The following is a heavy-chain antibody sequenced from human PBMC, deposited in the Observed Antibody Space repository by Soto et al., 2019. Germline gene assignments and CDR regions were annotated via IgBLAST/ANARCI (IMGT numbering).Heavy chain of an antibody. CDR2: ISGSGGST. V-gene: IGHV3-23*01. CDR3: AKDLIRFGAYSSSWLN. D-gene: IGHD6-13*01. CDR1: GFTFSSYA. J-gene: IGHJ4*02. Sequence: GGSLRLSCAASGFTFSSYAMSWVRQAPGKGLEWVSAISGSGGSTYYADSVKGRFTISRDNSKNTLYLQMNSLRAEDTAVYYCAKDLIRFGAYSSSWLNWGQGTLVTVSS.